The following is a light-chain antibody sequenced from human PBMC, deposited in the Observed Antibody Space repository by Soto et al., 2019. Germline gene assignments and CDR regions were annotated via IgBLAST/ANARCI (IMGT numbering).Light chain of an antibody. CDR2: SAS. CDR1: QSVNSTF. Sequence: EIVLTQSPGTLSLSPGERATLSCRASQSVNSTFLAWYQQKPGQAPRLLIYSASSRATGIPDRFSGSGSGTDFTLTISRLEPEDFAVYYCHQYGSSPLTFGPGTKVDI. CDR3: HQYGSSPLT. J-gene: IGKJ3*01. V-gene: IGKV3-20*01.